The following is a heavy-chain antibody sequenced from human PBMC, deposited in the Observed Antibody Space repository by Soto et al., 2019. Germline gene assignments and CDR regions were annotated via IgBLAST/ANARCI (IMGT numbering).Heavy chain of an antibody. CDR1: GFTFSSFA. Sequence: GGSLRLSCAASGFTFSSFALNWVRQAPGKGLEWVSIISGSADSTFYADSVKGRFTISRDNSKNMLYLQINSLRAEDTAIYYCAKTRGAKIYAISVDGKDVWSQGTTVTVSS. J-gene: IGHJ6*02. V-gene: IGHV3-23*01. CDR3: AKTRGAKIYAISVDGKDV. CDR2: ISGSADST. D-gene: IGHD2-8*01.